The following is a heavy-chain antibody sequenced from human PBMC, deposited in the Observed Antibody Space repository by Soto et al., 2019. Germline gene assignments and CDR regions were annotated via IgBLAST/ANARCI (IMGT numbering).Heavy chain of an antibody. J-gene: IGHJ6*02. CDR1: VYTFTSYA. V-gene: IGHV1-8*01. CDR2: MNPNSGNT. CDR3: ARDCTNGVCLYYYGMDV. D-gene: IGHD2-8*01. Sequence: ASVEVSCKAPVYTFTSYAINWVRQATGPRLEWMGWMNPNSGNTGYAQKFQGRVTMTRNTSISTAYMELSSLRSDDTAVYYCARDCTNGVCLYYYGMDVWGQGTTVTVSS.